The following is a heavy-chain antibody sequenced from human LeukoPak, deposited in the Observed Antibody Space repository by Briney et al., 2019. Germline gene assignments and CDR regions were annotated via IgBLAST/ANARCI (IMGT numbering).Heavy chain of an antibody. CDR1: GYSFPIYW. D-gene: IGHD3-22*01. J-gene: IGHJ2*01. CDR3: ARRSYYYDSSRPPYWYFDL. Sequence: GESLKISCKGSGYSFPIYWIAWVRQMPGKGLEWMGIIYPGDSDTRYSPSFQGQVTISADKSISTAYLQWSSLKASDTAMYYCARRSYYYDSSRPPYWYFDLWGRGTLVTVSS. CDR2: IYPGDSDT. V-gene: IGHV5-51*01.